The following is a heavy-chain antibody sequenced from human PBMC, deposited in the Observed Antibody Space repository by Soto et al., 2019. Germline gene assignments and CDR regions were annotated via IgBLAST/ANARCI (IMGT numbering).Heavy chain of an antibody. D-gene: IGHD1-26*01. V-gene: IGHV4-31*03. CDR3: ARHSASWQWFDY. CDR1: GGSISSGGYY. Sequence: QVQLQESGPGLVKPSQTLSLTCSVSGGSISSGGYYWSWIRQHPEKGLEGIEYIYYSGSTNYNPSLKSRVIISVDTSSNRFSLDLRSVTAADTAIYYCARHSASWQWFDYWGQGTLVTVSS. J-gene: IGHJ5*01. CDR2: IYYSGST.